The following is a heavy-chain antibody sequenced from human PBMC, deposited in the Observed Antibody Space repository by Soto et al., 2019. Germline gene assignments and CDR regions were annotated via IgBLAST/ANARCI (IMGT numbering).Heavy chain of an antibody. CDR2: ISGSGGST. D-gene: IGHD2-2*02. CDR1: GFTFSSYA. J-gene: IGHJ6*03. V-gene: IGHV3-23*01. Sequence: EVQLLESGGGLVQPGGSLRLSCAASGFTFSSYAMSWVRQAPGKGLEWVSAISGSGGSTYYADSVKGRFTISRDNSKNTLYQQMNSQRDEDTAVYYCAIYPMTSHYYYYMDVWGKGTTVTVSS. CDR3: AIYPMTSHYYYYMDV.